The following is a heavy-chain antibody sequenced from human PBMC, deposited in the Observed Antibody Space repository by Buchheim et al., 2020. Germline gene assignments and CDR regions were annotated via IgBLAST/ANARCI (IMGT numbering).Heavy chain of an antibody. CDR1: NDSFGSGGYY. CDR2: IYYSGST. V-gene: IGHV4-31*11. CDR3: ARDGPRGPFDY. Sequence: QVQLQESGPGLVRPSQTLSLGCDVSNDSFGSGGYYWSWIRQHPGKGLEWIGYIYYSGSTYYNPSLKSRVTISVDTSKNQFSLKLSSVTAADTAVYYCARDGPRGPFDYWGQGTL. J-gene: IGHJ4*02.